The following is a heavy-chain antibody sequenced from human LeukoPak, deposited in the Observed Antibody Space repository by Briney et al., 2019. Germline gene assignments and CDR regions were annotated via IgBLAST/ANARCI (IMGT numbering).Heavy chain of an antibody. CDR1: GFTFSSYA. V-gene: IGHV3-23*01. CDR3: AKGDSSSWYRGAFDI. D-gene: IGHD6-13*01. CDR2: ISGSGGST. Sequence: PGGSLRLSCAASGFTFSSYAMSWVRQAPGKGLEWVSAISGSGGSTYYADSVKGRFTISRDNSKNTLYLQMNSLRAKDTAVYYCAKGDSSSWYRGAFDIWGQGTMVTVSS. J-gene: IGHJ3*02.